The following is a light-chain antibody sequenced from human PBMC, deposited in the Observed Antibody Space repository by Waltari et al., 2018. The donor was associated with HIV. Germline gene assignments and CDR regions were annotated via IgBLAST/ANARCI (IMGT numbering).Light chain of an antibody. J-gene: IGLJ2*01. V-gene: IGLV1-47*01. Sequence: QSVLTQQPSASGTPGQSVTISCSGTSSNLGTNYVDWYQQFPGTAPNLLIYRNNKRPSGVPDRFSGSKSGTSASLAISGLRSDDEADYYCAAWDDTLTVVFGGGTKLTVL. CDR1: SSNLGTNY. CDR3: AAWDDTLTVV. CDR2: RNN.